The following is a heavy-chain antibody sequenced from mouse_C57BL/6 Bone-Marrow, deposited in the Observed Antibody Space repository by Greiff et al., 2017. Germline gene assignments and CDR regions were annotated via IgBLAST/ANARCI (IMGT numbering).Heavy chain of an antibody. V-gene: IGHV1-69*01. Sequence: QVQLQQPGAELVMPGASVKLSCKASGYTFTSYWMHWVKQRPGQGLEWIGEIDPSDSYTNYNQKFKGKSTLTVDKSSSTAYMQLSSLTSEDSAVYYCARKAVVYWYFDVWGTGTTV. J-gene: IGHJ1*03. D-gene: IGHD1-1*01. CDR2: IDPSDSYT. CDR1: GYTFTSYW. CDR3: ARKAVVYWYFDV.